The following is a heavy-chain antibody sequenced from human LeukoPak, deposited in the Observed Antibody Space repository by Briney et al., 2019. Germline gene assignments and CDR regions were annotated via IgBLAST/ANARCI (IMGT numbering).Heavy chain of an antibody. CDR2: IKQDGSEK. CDR1: GLTFSRHA. D-gene: IGHD6-13*01. CDR3: ARDGFVGAADY. V-gene: IGHV3-7*01. J-gene: IGHJ4*02. Sequence: GGSLRLSCAASGLTFSRHAMSWVRQAPGKGLEWVANIKQDGSEKQYVDSVRGRFTISRDNAKNSLYLQMNSLRVEDTAVYYCARDGFVGAADYWGQGTLVTVSS.